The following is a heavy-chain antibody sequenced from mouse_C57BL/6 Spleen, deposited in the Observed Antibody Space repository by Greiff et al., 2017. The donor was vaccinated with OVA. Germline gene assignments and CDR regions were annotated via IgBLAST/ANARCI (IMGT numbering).Heavy chain of an antibody. CDR3: ARHDYGNYGAMDY. Sequence: VQVVESGPGLVAPSQSLSITCTVSGFSLTSYGVHWVRQPPGKGLEWLVVIWSDGSTTYNSALKSRLSISKDNSKSQVFLKMNSLQTDDTAMYYCARHDYGNYGAMDYWGQGTSVTVSS. D-gene: IGHD2-1*01. J-gene: IGHJ4*01. CDR2: IWSDGST. V-gene: IGHV2-6-1*01. CDR1: GFSLTSYG.